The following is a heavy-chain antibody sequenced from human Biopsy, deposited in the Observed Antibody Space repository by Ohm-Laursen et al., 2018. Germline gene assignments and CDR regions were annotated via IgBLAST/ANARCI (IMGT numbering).Heavy chain of an antibody. CDR1: GYKFTSYG. CDR3: AGIAAAGWDDY. Sequence: GASVKVSCNASGYKFTSYGMSWVRQAPGQGFEWMGRISGYNGNTNYAQKFQGRITMTIDAATSTGYMDLRSLKSDDTAVYYCAGIAAAGWDDYWGQGTLVTVSS. V-gene: IGHV1-18*01. D-gene: IGHD6-25*01. CDR2: ISGYNGNT. J-gene: IGHJ4*02.